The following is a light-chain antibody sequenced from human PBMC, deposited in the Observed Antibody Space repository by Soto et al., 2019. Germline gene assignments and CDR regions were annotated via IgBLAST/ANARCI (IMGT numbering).Light chain of an antibody. CDR1: QSVSSTS. CDR2: GAS. J-gene: IGKJ1*01. V-gene: IGKV3-20*01. CDR3: QQYGSTPRT. Sequence: EIVLAQSPGALSLSPGERATLSCRASQSVSSTSLAWYQQKPGQAPRLLIYGASNRATGIPDRFSGSGSGTDFNLTIDRLEPEDFAVYYCQQYGSTPRTFGQGTKVEIK.